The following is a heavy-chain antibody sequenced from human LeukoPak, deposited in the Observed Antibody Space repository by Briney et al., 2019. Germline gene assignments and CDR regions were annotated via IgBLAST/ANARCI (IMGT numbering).Heavy chain of an antibody. V-gene: IGHV5-51*01. Sequence: KPGESLKISCKGSGYTFPTYWIGWVRQMPGKGLEWMGIIYPGDSDTRYSPSFQGQVTISVDKSISTAYLQWSSLKASDTAMYYCARHRGIAAAGNRYFDLWGRGTLVTVSS. D-gene: IGHD6-13*01. J-gene: IGHJ2*01. CDR2: IYPGDSDT. CDR1: GYTFPTYW. CDR3: ARHRGIAAAGNRYFDL.